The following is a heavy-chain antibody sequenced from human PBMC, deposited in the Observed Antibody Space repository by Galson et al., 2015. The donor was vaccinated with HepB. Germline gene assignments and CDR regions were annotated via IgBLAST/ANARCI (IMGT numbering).Heavy chain of an antibody. CDR2: ISAHNGNT. D-gene: IGHD6-6*01. J-gene: IGHJ6*02. Sequence: SVKVSCKASGYTFTSYGISWVRQAPGQGLEWMGWISAHNGNTNYAQKLQGRGTMTTDTSTSTAYMELRSLRSDDTAVYYCARALKQLGRDDYYGMDVWGQGTTVTVSS. V-gene: IGHV1-18*04. CDR1: GYTFTSYG. CDR3: ARALKQLGRDDYYGMDV.